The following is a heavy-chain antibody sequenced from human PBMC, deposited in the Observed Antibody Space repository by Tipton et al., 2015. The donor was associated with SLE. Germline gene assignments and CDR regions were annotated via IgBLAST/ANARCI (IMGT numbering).Heavy chain of an antibody. CDR2: ISYTGST. CDR1: GGSISSSYY. V-gene: IGHV4-39*07. D-gene: IGHD1-26*01. Sequence: TLSLTCTVSGGSISSSYYWGWIRQSPGKGLEWIGSISYTGSTYYNPSLKSRVTISVDMSKNQFSLRVRSVTAADTAVYYCARGGGSYYDYWGQGTLVTVSS. J-gene: IGHJ4*02. CDR3: ARGGGSYYDY.